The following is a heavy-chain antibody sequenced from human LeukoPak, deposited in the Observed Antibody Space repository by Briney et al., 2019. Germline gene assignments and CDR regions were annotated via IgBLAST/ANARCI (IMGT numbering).Heavy chain of an antibody. CDR2: IYYSGST. J-gene: IGHJ4*02. V-gene: IGHV4-59*01. CDR3: ARGLKPFDS. CDR1: GGSISGYS. Sequence: SETLSLPCTVSGGSISGYSWSWLRQPPGKGLEWLDYIYYSGSTNYNPSLKSRVTISVDTSKNDFSLKLTSVTAADTAVYYCARGLKPFDSWGQGTLVTVSS.